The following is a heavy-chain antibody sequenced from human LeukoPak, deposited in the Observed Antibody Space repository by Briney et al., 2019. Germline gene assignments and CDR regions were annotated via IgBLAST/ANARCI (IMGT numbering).Heavy chain of an antibody. J-gene: IGHJ3*02. CDR3: ARTFWSGYSHDAFDI. Sequence: GGSLRLSCAASGFTFDDYGMSWVRQAPGKGLEWVSGINWNGGSTGYADSVKGRFTISRDNAKNSLYLQMNSLRAEDTAVYYCARTFWSGYSHDAFDIWGQGTMVTVSS. V-gene: IGHV3-20*04. CDR1: GFTFDDYG. CDR2: INWNGGST. D-gene: IGHD3-3*01.